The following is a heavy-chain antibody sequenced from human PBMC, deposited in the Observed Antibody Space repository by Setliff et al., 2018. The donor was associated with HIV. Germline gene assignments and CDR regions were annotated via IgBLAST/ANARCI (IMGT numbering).Heavy chain of an antibody. CDR1: GGSISNSRYY. V-gene: IGHV4-39*01. CDR3: ASRVYYYDSNNFLREEGFDP. J-gene: IGHJ5*02. D-gene: IGHD3-22*01. CDR2: THYSGSS. Sequence: SETLSLTCTVSGGSISNSRYYWNWIRQPPGKGLEWIGSTHYSGSSYYSPSLKSRVTISLDTSKNQFSLNLTSVTAADSAVYYCASRVYYYDSNNFLREEGFDPWGQGTLVTVSS.